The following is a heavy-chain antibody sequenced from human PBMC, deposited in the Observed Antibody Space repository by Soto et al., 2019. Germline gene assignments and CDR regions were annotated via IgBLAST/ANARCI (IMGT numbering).Heavy chain of an antibody. J-gene: IGHJ2*01. V-gene: IGHV1-18*01. CDR1: GYTFTSYG. D-gene: IGHD5-18*01. Sequence: QVPLVQSGAEVKKPGASVKVSCKASGYTFTSYGISWVRQAPGQGLEWMGWISAYNGNTNYAQKLQGRVTMTTDTSTSTAYMELRSLRSDDTAVYYCVRAVEDTAMVGYWYFDLWGRGTLVTVSS. CDR2: ISAYNGNT. CDR3: VRAVEDTAMVGYWYFDL.